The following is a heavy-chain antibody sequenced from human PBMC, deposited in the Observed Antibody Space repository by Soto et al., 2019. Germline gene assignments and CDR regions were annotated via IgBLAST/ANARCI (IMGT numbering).Heavy chain of an antibody. D-gene: IGHD6-6*01. J-gene: IGHJ4*02. CDR2: IYDSESA. Sequence: QVQLQESGPGLVKPSQTLSLTCSVSGESISSGGYYWSWIRHHPGKGLEWIGYIYDSESAYYNPSRKSRVXXXMXSSKNHFAMRLSSVTAADTAVYYCARASSSSSAADYWGQGILVTVSA. V-gene: IGHV4-31*03. CDR3: ARASSSSSAADY. CDR1: GESISSGGYY.